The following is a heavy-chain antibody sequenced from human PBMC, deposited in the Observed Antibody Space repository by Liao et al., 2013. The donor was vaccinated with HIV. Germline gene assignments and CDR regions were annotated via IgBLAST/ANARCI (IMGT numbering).Heavy chain of an antibody. CDR1: GGSISSSSYY. V-gene: IGHV4-39*07. Sequence: QLQLQESGPGLVKPSETLSLTCTVSGGSISSSSYYWGWIRQPPGKGLEWIGSIYYSGSTYYNPSLKSRVTISVDTSKNQFSLKLSSVTAADTAVYYCARDELELPNYYYYYYMDVWGKGDHGHRLL. CDR3: ARDELELPNYYYYYYMDV. CDR2: IYYSGST. J-gene: IGHJ6*03. D-gene: IGHD1-7*01.